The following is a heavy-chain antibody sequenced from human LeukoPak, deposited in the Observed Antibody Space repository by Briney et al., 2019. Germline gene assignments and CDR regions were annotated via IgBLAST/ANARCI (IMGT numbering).Heavy chain of an antibody. D-gene: IGHD3/OR15-3a*01. Sequence: GEPLKISCKGSGYGFASYWIGWVRQMPGKGLEWMGIIYPGDSDTRYSPSFQGQVTISADKSISTAYLQWSSLKASDTAMYYCARSLLLDQATDYWGQGTLVTVSS. CDR3: ARSLLLDQATDY. J-gene: IGHJ4*02. CDR2: IYPGDSDT. CDR1: GYGFASYW. V-gene: IGHV5-51*01.